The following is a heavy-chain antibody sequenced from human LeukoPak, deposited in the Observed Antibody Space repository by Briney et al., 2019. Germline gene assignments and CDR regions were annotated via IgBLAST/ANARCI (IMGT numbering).Heavy chain of an antibody. J-gene: IGHJ4*02. CDR1: GFTFDDYT. D-gene: IGHD3-3*01. CDR3: AGRGGGYYKY. V-gene: IGHV3-9*01. CDR2: ISWNSGSI. Sequence: QPGRSLRLSCAASGFTFDDYTMHWVRQAPGKGLEWVSGISWNSGSIGYADSVKGRFTISRDNAKNSLYLQMNSLRAEDTALYYCAGRGGGYYKYWGQGTLVTVSS.